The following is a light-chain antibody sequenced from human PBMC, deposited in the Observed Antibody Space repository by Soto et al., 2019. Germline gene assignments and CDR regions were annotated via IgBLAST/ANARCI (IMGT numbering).Light chain of an antibody. J-gene: IGKJ2*01. CDR3: QQYYDTRT. CDR1: QSVLYSSNNKNY. Sequence: DIVMTQSPDSLAVSLGERATINCKSSQSVLYSSNNKNYLAWYQQKPGQPPKLLIHWASTRESGVPDRFSGSGSGTDFTITISSLQAEDVAVYYCQQYYDTRTFGQGTKLEIK. V-gene: IGKV4-1*01. CDR2: WAS.